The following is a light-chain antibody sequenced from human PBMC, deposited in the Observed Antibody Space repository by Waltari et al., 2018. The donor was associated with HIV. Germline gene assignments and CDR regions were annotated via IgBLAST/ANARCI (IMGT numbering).Light chain of an antibody. CDR3: CSYAGSYKYI. V-gene: IGLV2-11*01. CDR2: VVT. J-gene: IGLJ1*01. CDR1: SSDVGGYSY. Sequence: QSALTQPRSVSGSPGQSVTISCTGTSSDVGGYSYVSWYQQHPAKAPKVFIYVVTKRPSGEPDRFSGSKSGNTASLTISGLQAEDEADYYCCSYAGSYKYILGSGTKVTVL.